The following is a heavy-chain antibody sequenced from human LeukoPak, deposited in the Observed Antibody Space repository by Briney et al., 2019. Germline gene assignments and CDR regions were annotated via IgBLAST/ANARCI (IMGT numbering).Heavy chain of an antibody. CDR3: AGDVTMLSVAPGY. V-gene: IGHV1-18*01. D-gene: IGHD3-10*01. CDR2: ISGYNGNT. Sequence: GASVKVSCKASGYSFTNFGISWVRQAPGQGLEWMGWISGYNGNTDYAQKLHGRVTMTTNTSTSTAYMELRSLSSDDTAVYYCAGDVTMLSVAPGYWGQGTLVTVSS. J-gene: IGHJ4*02. CDR1: GYSFTNFG.